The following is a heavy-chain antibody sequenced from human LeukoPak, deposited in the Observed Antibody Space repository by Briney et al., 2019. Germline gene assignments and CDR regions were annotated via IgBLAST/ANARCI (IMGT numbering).Heavy chain of an antibody. V-gene: IGHV5-51*01. Sequence: GESLKISCKGSGYSFTSYWIGWVRQMPGKGLEWMGIIYPGDSDTRYSPSFQGQVTISADKSISTAYLQWSSLKASDTAMYHCARHPGGDSSGYYYVLDWYFDLWGRGTLVTVSS. J-gene: IGHJ2*01. CDR2: IYPGDSDT. CDR1: GYSFTSYW. D-gene: IGHD3-22*01. CDR3: ARHPGGDSSGYYYVLDWYFDL.